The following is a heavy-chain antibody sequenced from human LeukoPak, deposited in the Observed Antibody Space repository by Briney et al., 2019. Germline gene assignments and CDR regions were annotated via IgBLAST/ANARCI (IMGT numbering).Heavy chain of an antibody. CDR2: ISGSGGST. Sequence: GGSLRLSCAASGFTFSSYATSWVRQAPGEGLEWVSAISGSGGSTYYADSVKGRFTISRDNSKNTLYLQMNSLRAEDTAVYYCAKVMGNYDFWSGNFDYWGQGTLVTVSS. D-gene: IGHD3-3*01. CDR1: GFTFSSYA. V-gene: IGHV3-23*01. J-gene: IGHJ4*02. CDR3: AKVMGNYDFWSGNFDY.